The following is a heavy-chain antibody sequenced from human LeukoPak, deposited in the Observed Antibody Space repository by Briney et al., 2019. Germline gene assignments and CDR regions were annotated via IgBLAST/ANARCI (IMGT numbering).Heavy chain of an antibody. Sequence: PGGSLRLSCAASGFTFCNYVLNWVRQAPGKGLEWVSVISDSGGKTYYADSVKGRFTISRDNSKNTLYLQMNSLRAEDTAVYYCAKVGLRLGGDYWGQGTLVTVSS. V-gene: IGHV3-23*01. J-gene: IGHJ4*02. D-gene: IGHD3-16*01. CDR2: ISDSGGKT. CDR3: AKVGLRLGGDY. CDR1: GFTFCNYV.